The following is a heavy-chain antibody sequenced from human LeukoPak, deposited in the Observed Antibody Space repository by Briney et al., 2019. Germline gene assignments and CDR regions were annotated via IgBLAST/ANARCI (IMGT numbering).Heavy chain of an antibody. D-gene: IGHD3-10*01. CDR3: ARDLYGLGGMDV. J-gene: IGHJ6*02. V-gene: IGHV4-30-4*01. CDR2: IYYSGST. CDR1: GGSISSGDYY. Sequence: SETLSLTCTVSGGSISSGDYYWSWIRQPPGKGLEWIGYIYYSGSTYYNPSLKSRVTISVDTSKNQFSLKLSSVTAADTAVYYCARDLYGLGGMDVWGQGTTVTVSS.